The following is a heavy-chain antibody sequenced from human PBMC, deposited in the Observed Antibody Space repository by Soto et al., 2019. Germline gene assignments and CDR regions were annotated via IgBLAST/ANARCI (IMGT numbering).Heavy chain of an antibody. Sequence: QVQLQESGPGLVKPSQTLSLTCTVSGGSISSGGYYWIWIRQHPGKVLECIGYIYYSGSTYYNPAPQSRLTISVDTSKNPCPPKLSSVTAADTAVYYCARSVFPWGLGTLDTVSS. V-gene: IGHV4-31*03. J-gene: IGHJ5*02. CDR2: IYYSGST. CDR3: ARSVFP. CDR1: GGSISSGGYY.